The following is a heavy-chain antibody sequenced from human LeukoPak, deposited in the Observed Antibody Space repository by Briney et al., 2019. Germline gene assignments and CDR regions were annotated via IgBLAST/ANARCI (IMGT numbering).Heavy chain of an antibody. CDR1: GYTFTSYD. Sequence: ASVKVSCKASGYTFTSYDINWVRQAPGQGLEWMGWMNPNSGNTGYAQKFQGRVTMTRNTSISTAYMELSSLRSEDTAVYYCARALEPPSSPFDYWGQGTLVTVSS. J-gene: IGHJ4*02. D-gene: IGHD1-1*01. V-gene: IGHV1-8*01. CDR2: MNPNSGNT. CDR3: ARALEPPSSPFDY.